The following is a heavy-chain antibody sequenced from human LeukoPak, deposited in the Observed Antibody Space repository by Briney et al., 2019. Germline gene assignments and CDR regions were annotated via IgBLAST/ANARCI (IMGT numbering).Heavy chain of an antibody. J-gene: IGHJ4*02. D-gene: IGHD6-13*01. CDR3: ALGNTAAGYYFDY. V-gene: IGHV4-34*01. CDR2: INHSGST. Sequence: SETLSLTCAVYGGSLSGYYWSWIRQPPGKGLEWIGEINHSGSTNYNPSLKSRVTISVDTSKNQFSLKLSSVTAADTAVYYCALGNTAAGYYFDYWGQGTLVTVSS. CDR1: GGSLSGYY.